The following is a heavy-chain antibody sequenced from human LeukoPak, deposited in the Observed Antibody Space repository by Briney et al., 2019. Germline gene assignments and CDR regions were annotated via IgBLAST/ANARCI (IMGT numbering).Heavy chain of an antibody. CDR2: IYHSGST. Sequence: PSETLSLTCAVSGGSISSGGYSWSWIRQPPGKGLEWIGYIYHSGSTYYNPSLKSRVTISVDTSKNQFSLKLSSVTAADTAVYYCARHPDPSTVAKLYWYFDLWGRGTLVTVSS. CDR1: GGSISSGGYS. J-gene: IGHJ2*01. D-gene: IGHD5-12*01. CDR3: ARHPDPSTVAKLYWYFDL. V-gene: IGHV4-30-2*01.